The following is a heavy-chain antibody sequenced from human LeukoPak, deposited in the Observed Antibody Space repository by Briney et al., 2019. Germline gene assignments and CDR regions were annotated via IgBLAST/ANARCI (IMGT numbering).Heavy chain of an antibody. CDR2: INTNTGNP. CDR3: ARLSNYDILTGYYSLFDY. D-gene: IGHD3-9*01. CDR1: GYTFTSYA. Sequence: ASVKVSCKASGYTFTSYAMNWVRQAPGQGLEWMGWINTNTGNPTYAQGFTGRFVFSLDTSVSTAYLQISSLKAEDTAVYYCARLSNYDILTGYYSLFDYWGQGTLVTVSS. V-gene: IGHV7-4-1*02. J-gene: IGHJ4*02.